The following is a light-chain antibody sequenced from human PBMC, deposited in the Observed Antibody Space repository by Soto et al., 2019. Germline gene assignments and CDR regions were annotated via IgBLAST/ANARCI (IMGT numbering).Light chain of an antibody. J-gene: IGKJ4*01. CDR1: QSVTSTY. CDR2: GAS. CDR3: QQYGSPR. Sequence: EIVLTQSPGTLSLSPGERATLSCRASQSVTSTYLAWYQQKAGQAPRLLIYGASSRATGIPDRFSGSGSGTDFTLTISRLEPEDFAVYYCQQYGSPRFGGGTKVDI. V-gene: IGKV3-20*01.